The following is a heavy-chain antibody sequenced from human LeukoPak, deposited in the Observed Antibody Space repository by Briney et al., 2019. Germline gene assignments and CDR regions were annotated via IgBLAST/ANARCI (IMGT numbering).Heavy chain of an antibody. CDR1: GYTFTGYY. J-gene: IGHJ4*02. CDR3: ATLDMVATCY. V-gene: IGHV1-2*02. CDR2: INPNSGGT. D-gene: IGHD5-12*01. Sequence: ASVKVSCKASGYTFTGYYMHWVRQAPGQGLEWMGWINPNSGGTNYAQKFQGRVTMTEDTSTDTAYMELSSLRSEDTAVYYCATLDMVATCYWGQGTLVTVSS.